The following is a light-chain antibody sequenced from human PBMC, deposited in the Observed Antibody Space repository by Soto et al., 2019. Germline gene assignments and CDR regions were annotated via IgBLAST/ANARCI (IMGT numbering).Light chain of an antibody. CDR1: QSVSSNY. J-gene: IGKJ1*01. Sequence: EMVLKQSPGPLSLSPGERATRSCRASQSVSSNYWAWYQHKPGQAPRLLIYGASNWATGLPDRFIGNGSGTDFTLTISRLEPADLAVYYCQQYGCSPQSFSQGTKVEFK. V-gene: IGKV3-20*01. CDR2: GAS. CDR3: QQYGCSPQS.